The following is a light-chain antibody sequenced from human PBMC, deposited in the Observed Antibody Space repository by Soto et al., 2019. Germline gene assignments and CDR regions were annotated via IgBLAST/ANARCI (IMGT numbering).Light chain of an antibody. V-gene: IGKV2-30*02. J-gene: IGKJ2*01. Sequence: DVVMTQSPLSLPVTLGQPASISCRSSQSLVHSDGNTYLNWFQQRPGQSPRRLIYKVSNRDSGVPDRFSGSGSGTDFTLKISRVEAEDVGVYYCMQGTHGNTFGQGTKLEIK. CDR1: QSLVHSDGNTY. CDR3: MQGTHGNT. CDR2: KVS.